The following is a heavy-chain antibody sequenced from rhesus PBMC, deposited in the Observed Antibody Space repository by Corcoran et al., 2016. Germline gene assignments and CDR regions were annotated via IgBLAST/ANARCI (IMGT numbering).Heavy chain of an antibody. CDR3: ARGYYSGSLGVDY. D-gene: IGHD3-16*01. CDR1: GGSISSSY. CDR2: IYGRGSSI. J-gene: IGHJ4*01. Sequence: QLQLQESGPGLVKPSETLAVTCAVSGGSISSSYWSWIRQAPGKGLEWIGYIYGRGSSINYNPSLKSRVTLSVDTSKTQLALKLSSVTTADTAVYYCARGYYSGSLGVDYWGQGVLVTVSS. V-gene: IGHV4-169*01.